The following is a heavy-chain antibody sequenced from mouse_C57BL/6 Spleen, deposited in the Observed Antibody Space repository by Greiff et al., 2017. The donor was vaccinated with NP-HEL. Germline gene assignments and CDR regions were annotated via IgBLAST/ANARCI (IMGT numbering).Heavy chain of an antibody. V-gene: IGHV1-64*01. D-gene: IGHD1-1*01. Sequence: QVQLQQPGAELVKPGASVKLSCKASGYTFTSYWMHWVKQRPGQGLEWIGMIHPNSGSTNYNEKFKSKATLTVDKSSSTAYMQLSSLTSEDSAVYYCARESLGDYYGSSPAWFAYWGQGTLVTVSA. CDR2: IHPNSGST. J-gene: IGHJ3*01. CDR1: GYTFTSYW. CDR3: ARESLGDYYGSSPAWFAY.